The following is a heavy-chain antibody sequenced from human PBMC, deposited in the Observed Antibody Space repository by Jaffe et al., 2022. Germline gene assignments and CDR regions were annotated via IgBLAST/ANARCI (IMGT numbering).Heavy chain of an antibody. Sequence: QLQLQESGPGLVKPSETLSLTCTVSGGSISSSSYYWGWIRQPPGKGLEWIGSIYYSGSTYYNPSLKSRVTISVDTSKNQFSLKLSSVTAADTAVYYCARQLRFLEWFGAGAFDIWGQGTMVTVSS. CDR3: ARQLRFLEWFGAGAFDI. CDR2: IYYSGST. V-gene: IGHV4-39*01. CDR1: GGSISSSSYY. J-gene: IGHJ3*02. D-gene: IGHD3-3*01.